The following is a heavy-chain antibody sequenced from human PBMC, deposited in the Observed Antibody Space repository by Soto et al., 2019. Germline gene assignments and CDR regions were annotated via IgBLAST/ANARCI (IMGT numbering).Heavy chain of an antibody. CDR1: GFTFNTYG. D-gene: IGHD3-10*01. J-gene: IGHJ4*02. CDR3: ARDPGMVRGVVVFDN. Sequence: GGSLRLSCAASGFTFNTYGMNWLRQAPGKGLEWVSYISSSSTTIYYADSVKGRFTISRDNAKNSLYLQINSLRAEDTGLYYCARDPGMVRGVVVFDNWGQGTLVTVSS. V-gene: IGHV3-48*01. CDR2: ISSSSTTI.